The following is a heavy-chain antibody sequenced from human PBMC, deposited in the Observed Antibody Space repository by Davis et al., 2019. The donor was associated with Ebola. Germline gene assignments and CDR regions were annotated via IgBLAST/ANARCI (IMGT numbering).Heavy chain of an antibody. CDR1: GFAFNSYW. V-gene: IGHV3-7*03. J-gene: IGHJ4*02. CDR3: AREGGGSWGY. D-gene: IGHD1-26*01. CDR2: IKQDGSEK. Sequence: PGGSLRLSCTASGFAFNSYWMSWVRQAPGRGLEWVANIKQDGSEKYYGDSVKGRFTVSRDNANNSVYLKLDSVRAEETAVYDGAREGGGSWGYWGQGALVTVSS.